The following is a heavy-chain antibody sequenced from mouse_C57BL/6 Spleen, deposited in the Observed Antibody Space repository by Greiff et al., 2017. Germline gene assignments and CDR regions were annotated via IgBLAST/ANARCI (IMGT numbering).Heavy chain of an antibody. D-gene: IGHD2-2*01. J-gene: IGHJ4*01. CDR3: AREGGYRYAMDY. Sequence: QVQLKESGAELVRPGSSVKLSCKASGYTFTSYWMDWVKQRPGQGLEWIGNIYPSDSETHYNQKFKDKATLTVDKSSSTAYMQLSSLTSEDSAVYYCAREGGYRYAMDYWGQGTSVTVSS. V-gene: IGHV1-61*01. CDR1: GYTFTSYW. CDR2: IYPSDSET.